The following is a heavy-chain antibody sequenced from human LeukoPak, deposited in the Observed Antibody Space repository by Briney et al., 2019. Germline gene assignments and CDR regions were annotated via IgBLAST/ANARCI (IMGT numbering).Heavy chain of an antibody. D-gene: IGHD1-26*01. CDR3: AKVGARYYFDY. CDR1: GFTGDDYA. Sequence: ARSLRRSGAASGFTGDDYAMDWVGQAPGKGLEGGSGISCNSGSIGYADSVRGRFTISRANAKNSLYLQMNSLRAEDTALYYCAKVGARYYFDYWGQGTLVTVSS. J-gene: IGHJ4*02. V-gene: IGHV3-9*01. CDR2: ISCNSGSI.